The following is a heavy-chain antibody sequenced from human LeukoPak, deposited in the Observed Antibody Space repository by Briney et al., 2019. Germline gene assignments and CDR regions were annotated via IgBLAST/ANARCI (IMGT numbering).Heavy chain of an antibody. CDR3: ARETAIMYYMDV. V-gene: IGHV1-2*02. CDR2: INPNSGGT. CDR1: GYTFTGYY. J-gene: IGHJ6*03. Sequence: ASVKVSCKASGYTFTGYYTHWVRQAPGQGLEWMGWINPNSGGTNYAQKFQGRVNMTRDTSISTAYMELSRLRSDDTAVYYCARETAIMYYMDVWGKGTTVTVSS.